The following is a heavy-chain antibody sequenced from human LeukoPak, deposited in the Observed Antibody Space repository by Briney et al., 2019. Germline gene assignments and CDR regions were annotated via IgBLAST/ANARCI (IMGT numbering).Heavy chain of an antibody. CDR2: IYSSGST. Sequence: SETLSLTCTVSGATISGYYWSWIRQPAGKGLEWIGRIYSSGSTNYNPSLKSRVTMSVDTSKNQFSLKLSSVTAADTAVYYCARDGKWLTLYYFDYWGQGTLVTVSS. V-gene: IGHV4-4*07. D-gene: IGHD3-22*01. CDR3: ARDGKWLTLYYFDY. CDR1: GATISGYY. J-gene: IGHJ4*02.